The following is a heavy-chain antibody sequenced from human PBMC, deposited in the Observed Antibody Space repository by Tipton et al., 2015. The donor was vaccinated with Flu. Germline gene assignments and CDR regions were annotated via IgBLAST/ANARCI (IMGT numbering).Heavy chain of an antibody. Sequence: SLRLSCAASGFTFSSYSMNWVRQAPGKGLEWVSSISSSSSYIYYADSVKGRFTISRDNAKNSLYLQMNSLRAEDTAVYYCARGVPAGYIVVVTADHFDYWGQGTLVPVSS. CDR3: ARGVPAGYIVVVTADHFDY. D-gene: IGHD2-21*02. CDR1: GFTFSSYS. CDR2: ISSSSSYI. J-gene: IGHJ4*02. V-gene: IGHV3-21*01.